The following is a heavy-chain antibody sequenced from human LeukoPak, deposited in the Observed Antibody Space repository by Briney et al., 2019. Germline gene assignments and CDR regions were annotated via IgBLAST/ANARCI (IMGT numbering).Heavy chain of an antibody. V-gene: IGHV3-7*01. Sequence: PGGSLRLSCEASGFAFSSYWMSWVRQAPGKGLEGVANIRDDGGGIYYVDSLKGRFTISRDNATSSLFLQMNSLRAEDAAVYYCARDKPRGSYYGSIFDSWGQGTLVTVSS. J-gene: IGHJ4*02. CDR2: IRDDGGGI. CDR1: GFAFSSYW. CDR3: ARDKPRGSYYGSIFDS. D-gene: IGHD1-26*01.